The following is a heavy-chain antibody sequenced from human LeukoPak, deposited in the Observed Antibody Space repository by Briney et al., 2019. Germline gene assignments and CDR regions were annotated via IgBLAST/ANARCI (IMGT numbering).Heavy chain of an antibody. CDR1: GYTLTELS. Sequence: ASVKVSCKVSGYTLTELSMHWVRQAPGKGREWMGGLDPEDGETIYAQKFQGRVTMTEDTSTDTAYMELSSLRSEHMAVYYCATALGGSGSYYSWDYWVQRTLVTVSS. CDR3: ATALGGSGSYYSWDY. CDR2: LDPEDGET. J-gene: IGHJ4*02. V-gene: IGHV1-24*01. D-gene: IGHD3-10*01.